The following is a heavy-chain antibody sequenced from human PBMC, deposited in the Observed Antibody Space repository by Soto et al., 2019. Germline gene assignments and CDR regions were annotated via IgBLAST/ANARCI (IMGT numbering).Heavy chain of an antibody. CDR3: SKGTGTTRLYSMDV. CDR1: GFIFHTYA. D-gene: IGHD1-7*01. V-gene: IGHV3-23*01. CDR2: ISASGDST. J-gene: IGHJ6*02. Sequence: GSLRLSCVASGFIFHTYAMNWVRQAPGKGLEWVSGISASGDSTFYADSLKGRFTISRDNSKDTLYLHMNSLRAEDTALYYCSKGTGTTRLYSMDVWGQGTTVTVSS.